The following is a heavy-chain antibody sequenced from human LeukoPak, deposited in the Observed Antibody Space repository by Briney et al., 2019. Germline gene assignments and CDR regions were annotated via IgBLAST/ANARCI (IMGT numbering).Heavy chain of an antibody. Sequence: SKTLSLTCTVSGGSISSYYWGWIRQPPGKGLECLGNIHYSGSTNYNPSFKSRVTISIDTSRNHFSLRLSSVTAADTAVYYCARSGVGDAFDIWGQGTMVTVSS. CDR1: GGSISSYY. V-gene: IGHV4-59*01. D-gene: IGHD3-10*01. CDR3: ARSGVGDAFDI. J-gene: IGHJ3*02. CDR2: IHYSGST.